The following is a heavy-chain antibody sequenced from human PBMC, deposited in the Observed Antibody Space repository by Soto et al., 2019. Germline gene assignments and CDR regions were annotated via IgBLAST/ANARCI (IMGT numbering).Heavy chain of an antibody. V-gene: IGHV1-69*13. Sequence: GASLKVSCKASGGTFSSYAISWVRQAPGQGLEWMGGIIPIFGTANYAQKFQGRVTITADESTSTAYMELSSLRSEDTAVYYCARVMQRIAVAGTGYFDYWGQGTLVTVSS. CDR1: GGTFSSYA. CDR3: ARVMQRIAVAGTGYFDY. D-gene: IGHD6-19*01. CDR2: IIPIFGTA. J-gene: IGHJ4*02.